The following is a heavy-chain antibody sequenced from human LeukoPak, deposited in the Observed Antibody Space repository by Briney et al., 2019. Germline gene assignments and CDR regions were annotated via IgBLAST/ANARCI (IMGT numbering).Heavy chain of an antibody. J-gene: IGHJ6*02. CDR2: IIPIFGTA. CDR1: GGTFSSYA. V-gene: IGHV1-69*13. CDR3: ARECFRIYNCSGGSCYHYYYGMDV. D-gene: IGHD2-15*01. Sequence: GASVKVSCKASGGTFSSYAISWVRQAPGQGLEWMGGIIPIFGTANYAQKFQGRVTITADESTSTAYMELSSLRSEDTAVYYCARECFRIYNCSGGSCYHYYYGMDVWGQGTTVTVSS.